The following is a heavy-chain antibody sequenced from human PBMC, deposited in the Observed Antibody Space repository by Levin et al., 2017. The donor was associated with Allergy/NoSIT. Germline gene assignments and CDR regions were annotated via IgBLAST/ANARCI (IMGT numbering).Heavy chain of an antibody. V-gene: IGHV3-9*01. CDR1: GFTFDDYA. D-gene: IGHD3-9*01. CDR2: ISWNSGSI. J-gene: IGHJ4*02. CDR3: VKDRSTGSFVLLDY. Sequence: PGGSLRLSCAASGFTFDDYAMHWVRQAPGKGLEWVSGISWNSGSIGYADSVKGRFTISRDNAKNSLYLQMNSLRAEDTALYYCVKDRSTGSFVLLDYWGQGTLVTVSS.